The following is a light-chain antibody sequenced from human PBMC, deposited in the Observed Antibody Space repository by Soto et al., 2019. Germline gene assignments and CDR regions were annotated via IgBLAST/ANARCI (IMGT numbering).Light chain of an antibody. V-gene: IGKV4-1*01. CDR1: QSVLYSSNNKNY. Sequence: DIVMTQSPDSLAVSLGERATINCKSSQSVLYSSNNKNYLAWYQQKPGQPPKLLIYWASTRESGVPERFSGSGSGTDFCLTISSLQAEDVAVYYCQQYYSSPLTFGGGTKVEIK. CDR2: WAS. J-gene: IGKJ4*01. CDR3: QQYYSSPLT.